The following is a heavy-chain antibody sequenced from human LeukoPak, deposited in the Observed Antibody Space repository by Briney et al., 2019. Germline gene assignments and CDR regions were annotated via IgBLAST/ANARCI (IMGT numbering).Heavy chain of an antibody. CDR1: GFTFSSYA. CDR3: AKERVRGVIFDAFDI. V-gene: IGHV3-30*18. Sequence: GGSLRLSCLASGFTFSSYAMHWVRQAPGKGLEWVAVMSYDGNNRYYTDSVKGRFTISRDNSKNTVYLQMNSLIAEDTAVYYCAKERVRGVIFDAFDIWGQGTMVTVSS. CDR2: MSYDGNNR. J-gene: IGHJ3*02. D-gene: IGHD3-10*01.